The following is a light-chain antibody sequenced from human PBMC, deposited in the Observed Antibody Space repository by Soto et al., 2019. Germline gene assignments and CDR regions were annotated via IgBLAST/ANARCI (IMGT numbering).Light chain of an antibody. CDR2: DNN. CDR1: SSNIGSNF. Sequence: QSVLAQPPSVSAASGQKVTISCSRSSSNIGSNFVSWYQQLPGTAPKLLIYDNNKRPSGIPDRFSGSKSDTSATLGITGLQTGDEADYYCGTWDSSLSAWVFGGGTQLTVL. J-gene: IGLJ3*02. CDR3: GTWDSSLSAWV. V-gene: IGLV1-51*01.